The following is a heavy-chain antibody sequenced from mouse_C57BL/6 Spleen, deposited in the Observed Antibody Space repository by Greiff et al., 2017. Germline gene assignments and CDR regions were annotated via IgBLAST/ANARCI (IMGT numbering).Heavy chain of an antibody. J-gene: IGHJ2*01. Sequence: QVHVKQPGAELVKPGASVKLSCKASGYTFTSYWMQWVKQRPGQGLEWIGEIDPSDSYTNYNQKFKGKATLTVDTSSSTAYMQLSSLTSEDSAVYYCARYTSFDYWGQGTTLTVSS. CDR2: IDPSDSYT. CDR1: GYTFTSYW. CDR3: ARYTSFDY. V-gene: IGHV1-50*01.